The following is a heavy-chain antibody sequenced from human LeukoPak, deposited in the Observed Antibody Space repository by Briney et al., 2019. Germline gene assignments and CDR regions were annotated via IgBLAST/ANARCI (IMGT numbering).Heavy chain of an antibody. J-gene: IGHJ4*02. V-gene: IGHV4-39*07. Sequence: SETLSLTCSVSGVSISSSRYYWGWIRQPPGQGLEWIGSISYTGRTHYNPSLKSRVTISVDTSKNQFSLKLSSVTAADTAVYYCARGFTPIPYYDSSYTLYYFDYWGQGTLVTVSS. CDR1: GVSISSSRYY. CDR2: ISYTGRT. CDR3: ARGFTPIPYYDSSYTLYYFDY. D-gene: IGHD3-22*01.